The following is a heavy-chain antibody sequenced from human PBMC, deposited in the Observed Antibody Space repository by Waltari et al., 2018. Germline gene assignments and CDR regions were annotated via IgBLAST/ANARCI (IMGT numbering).Heavy chain of an antibody. J-gene: IGHJ4*02. D-gene: IGHD3-16*01. CDR1: GFIFNTFA. V-gene: IGHV3-21*01. CDR2: ISSRSTYI. Sequence: EVQLVESGGGLVKPGGSLRLSCAASGFIFNTFAMNWVRQAPGKGLEWVSSISSRSTYIYYADSVKGRFTISRDNARSSLFLQMNSLRAEDTAVYYCARDEGGQYQGDFDYWGQRTLVSVSS. CDR3: ARDEGGQYQGDFDY.